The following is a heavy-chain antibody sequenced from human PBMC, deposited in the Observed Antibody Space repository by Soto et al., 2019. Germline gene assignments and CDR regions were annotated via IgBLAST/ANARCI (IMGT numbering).Heavy chain of an antibody. V-gene: IGHV3-74*01. J-gene: IGHJ4*01. CDR1: GFAFETYA. Sequence: EVQLVESGGGLVQPGGSLRLSCAASGFAFETYAMHWVRQTAGKGLEWVSRIDSDGGATAYADSVRGRFSISRDNAKNTLYLQMNSLRADDTAVYYCIKRKHIYEHWGQGTLVTVSS. CDR3: IKRKHIYEH. D-gene: IGHD3-16*01. CDR2: IDSDGGAT.